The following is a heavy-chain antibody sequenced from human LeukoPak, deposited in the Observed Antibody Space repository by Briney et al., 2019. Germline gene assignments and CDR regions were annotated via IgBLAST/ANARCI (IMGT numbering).Heavy chain of an antibody. J-gene: IGHJ6*03. D-gene: IGHD6-6*01. CDR2: ISSSSSYI. V-gene: IGHV3-21*04. CDR1: GFTFSSYS. CDR3: AKDRSSSVYYMDV. Sequence: GGSLRLSCAASGFTFSSYSMNWARQAPGKGLEWVSSISSSSSYIYYADSVKGRFTISRDNAKNSLYLQMNSLRAEDMALYYCAKDRSSSVYYMDVWGKGTTVTVSS.